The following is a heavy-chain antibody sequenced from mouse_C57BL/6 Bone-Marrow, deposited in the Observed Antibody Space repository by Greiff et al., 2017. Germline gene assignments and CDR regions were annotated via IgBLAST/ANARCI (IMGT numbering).Heavy chain of an antibody. J-gene: IGHJ2*01. V-gene: IGHV1-55*01. D-gene: IGHD2-3*01. CDR2: IYPGSGST. CDR3: APRHLYDGYSDY. Sequence: QVHVKQPGAELVKPGASVKMSCKASGYTFTSYWITWVKQRPGQGLEWIGDIYPGSGSTNYTEKVKSKATLPVDTSSSTAYMQLSSLTSEDSAVYYCAPRHLYDGYSDYWGQGTTLTVSS. CDR1: GYTFTSYW.